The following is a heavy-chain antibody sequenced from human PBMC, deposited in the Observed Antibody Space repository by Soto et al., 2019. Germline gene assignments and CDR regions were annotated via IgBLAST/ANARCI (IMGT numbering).Heavy chain of an antibody. CDR1: GFTFSSYA. Sequence: GGSLRLSCAASGFTFSSYAMSWVRQAPGKGLEWVSAISGSGGSTYYADSVKGRFTISRDNSKNTLYLQMNSLRAEDTAVYYCAKDCLAPAPSDYSNVQDYWGQGTLVTVSS. D-gene: IGHD4-4*01. CDR3: AKDCLAPAPSDYSNVQDY. V-gene: IGHV3-23*01. CDR2: ISGSGGST. J-gene: IGHJ4*02.